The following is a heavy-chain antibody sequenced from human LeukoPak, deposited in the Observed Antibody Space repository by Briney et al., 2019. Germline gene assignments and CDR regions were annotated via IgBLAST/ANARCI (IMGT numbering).Heavy chain of an antibody. CDR1: GFTFSNYG. J-gene: IGHJ4*02. CDR2: IRYDGSNE. CDR3: AKVRGSGTYYNFDD. Sequence: GGSLRLSCAASGFTFSNYGMHWVRQAPGKGLEWVAFIRYDGSNEYYEDSVKGRFTISRDNSKNTLYLQMNGLRAEDTAIYYCAKVRGSGTYYNFDDWGQGTLVTVSS. V-gene: IGHV3-30*02. D-gene: IGHD3-10*01.